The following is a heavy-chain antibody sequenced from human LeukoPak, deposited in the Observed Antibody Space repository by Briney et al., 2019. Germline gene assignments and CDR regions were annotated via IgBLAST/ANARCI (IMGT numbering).Heavy chain of an antibody. CDR3: ARDPRLYSSSWQYYYYYNMDV. CDR1: GFTFSSYA. J-gene: IGHJ6*02. CDR2: ISYDGSNK. V-gene: IGHV3-30-3*01. D-gene: IGHD6-13*01. Sequence: QPGRPLRLSCAASGFTFSSYALHWVRQAPGKGLEWVAVISYDGSNKYYADSVKGRFTISRDNSKNTLYLQMNSLRAEDTAVYYCARDPRLYSSSWQYYYYYNMDVWGQGTTVTVSS.